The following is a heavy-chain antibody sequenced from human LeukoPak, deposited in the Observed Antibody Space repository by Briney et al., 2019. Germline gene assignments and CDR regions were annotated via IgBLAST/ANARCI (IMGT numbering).Heavy chain of an antibody. CDR2: IKQDGSEK. Sequence: PGGSLRLSCAASGFTFSSYAMHWVRQAPGKGLEWVANIKQDGSEKYYVDSVKGRFTISRDNAKNSLYLQMNSLRAEDTAVYYCARRRFGLRDRVAFDYWGQGTLVTVSS. CDR3: ARRRFGLRDRVAFDY. J-gene: IGHJ4*02. V-gene: IGHV3-7*01. CDR1: GFTFSSYA. D-gene: IGHD3-3*01.